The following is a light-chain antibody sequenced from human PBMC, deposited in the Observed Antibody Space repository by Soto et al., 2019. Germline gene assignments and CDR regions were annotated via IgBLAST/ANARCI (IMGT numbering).Light chain of an antibody. CDR3: QQYNNWPPWT. V-gene: IGKV3-15*01. J-gene: IGKJ2*02. Sequence: EIVMTQSPATLSVSPGERATLSCRASQSVSSNLAWYQQKPGQAPRLLIYGASTRATGIPARFSGSGSGTEFTLNISSLQSEDFAFYYCQQYNNWPPWTFGQGTKLEI. CDR2: GAS. CDR1: QSVSSN.